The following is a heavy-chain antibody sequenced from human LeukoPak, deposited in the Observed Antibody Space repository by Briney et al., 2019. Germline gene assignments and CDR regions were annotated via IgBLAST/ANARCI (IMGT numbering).Heavy chain of an antibody. Sequence: GGSLRLSCAASGFTFDDYAMHWVRQAPGKGLEWVSGISWNSGSIGYADSVKGRFTISRDNAKNSLYLQMNSPRAEDTAVYYCARGFGGFDYWGQGTLVTVSS. V-gene: IGHV3-9*01. CDR1: GFTFDDYA. J-gene: IGHJ4*02. CDR2: ISWNSGSI. D-gene: IGHD3-16*01. CDR3: ARGFGGFDY.